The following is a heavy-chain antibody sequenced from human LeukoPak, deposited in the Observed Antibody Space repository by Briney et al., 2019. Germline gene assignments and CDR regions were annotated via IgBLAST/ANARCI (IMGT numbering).Heavy chain of an antibody. CDR1: GFTFSSYW. J-gene: IGHJ4*02. Sequence: GGSLRLSCAASGFTFSSYWMHWVRQAPGKGLVWVSRINSDGSSTSYADPVKGRFTISRDNAKNMLYLQMNSLRAEDTAVYYCARSSGNSYYFDYWGQGTLVTVSS. V-gene: IGHV3-74*01. CDR2: INSDGSST. CDR3: ARSSGNSYYFDY. D-gene: IGHD1-1*01.